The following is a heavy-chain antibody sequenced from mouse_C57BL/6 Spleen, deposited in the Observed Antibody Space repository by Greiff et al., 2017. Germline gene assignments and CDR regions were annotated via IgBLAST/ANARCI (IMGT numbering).Heavy chain of an antibody. D-gene: IGHD1-1*01. CDR2: IDPETGGT. CDR1: GYTFTDYE. CDR3: TITTVVARTYYFDY. J-gene: IGHJ2*01. Sequence: ESGAELVRPGASVTLSCKASGYTFTDYEMHWVKQTPVHGLEWIGAIDPETGGTAYNQKFKGKAILTADKSSSTAYMELRSLTSEDSAVYYCTITTVVARTYYFDYWGQGTTLTVSS. V-gene: IGHV1-15*01.